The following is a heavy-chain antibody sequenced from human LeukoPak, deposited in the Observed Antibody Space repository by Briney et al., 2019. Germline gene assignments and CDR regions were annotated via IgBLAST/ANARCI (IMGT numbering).Heavy chain of an antibody. CDR2: ISYTGTS. V-gene: IGHV4-59*08. CDR1: GGSISGYW. CDR3: ARRWLLRGNDAFDI. D-gene: IGHD3-22*01. J-gene: IGHJ3*02. Sequence: SETLSLTCSVSGGSISGYWWSWIRQPPGRGLEWIGFISYTGTSKYNPSLQSRVTISLDTSKNQFSLRLTSVTAADAAVYYCARRWLLRGNDAFDICGQGTMVAVSS.